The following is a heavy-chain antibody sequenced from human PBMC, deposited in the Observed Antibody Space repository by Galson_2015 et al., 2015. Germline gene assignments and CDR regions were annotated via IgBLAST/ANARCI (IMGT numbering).Heavy chain of an antibody. V-gene: IGHV7-4-1*02. CDR2: NNTNTGNP. CDR1: GYTFTSYA. Sequence: SVKVSCKAPGYTFTSYAMNWVRQAPGQGLEWMGWNNTNTGNPTYAQGFTGRFVFSLDTSVSTAYLQISSLKAEDTAVYYCVRDGIAAYAWFDPWGQGTLVTVSS. J-gene: IGHJ5*02. CDR3: VRDGIAAYAWFDP. D-gene: IGHD6-13*01.